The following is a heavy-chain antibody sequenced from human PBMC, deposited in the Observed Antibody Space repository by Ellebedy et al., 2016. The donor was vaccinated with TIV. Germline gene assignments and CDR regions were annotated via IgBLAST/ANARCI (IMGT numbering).Heavy chain of an antibody. J-gene: IGHJ5*02. V-gene: IGHV4-59*08. D-gene: IGHD3-10*01. CDR3: ARHNRITMLRRVITNWFDP. CDR2: IYYSGTT. Sequence: MPGGSLRLSCTVSGGSISSYYWSWIRQPPGKGLEWIGYIYYSGTTNYNPSLKSRVTISVDTSKNQFSLKLSSVTAADTAVYYCARHNRITMLRRVITNWFDPWGQGTLVTVSS. CDR1: GGSISSYY.